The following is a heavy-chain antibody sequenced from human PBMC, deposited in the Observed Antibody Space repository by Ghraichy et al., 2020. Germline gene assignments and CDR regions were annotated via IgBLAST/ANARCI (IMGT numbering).Heavy chain of an antibody. CDR3: AKANEFWTLPSPFDY. J-gene: IGHJ4*02. CDR1: GFTFSSYA. Sequence: GGSLRLSCAASGFTFSSYAMSWVRQAPGKGLEWVSAISGSGGSTYYADSVKGRFTISRDNSKNTLYLQMNSLRAEDTAVYYCAKANEFWTLPSPFDYWGQGTLVTVSS. CDR2: ISGSGGST. V-gene: IGHV3-23*01. D-gene: IGHD3-3*01.